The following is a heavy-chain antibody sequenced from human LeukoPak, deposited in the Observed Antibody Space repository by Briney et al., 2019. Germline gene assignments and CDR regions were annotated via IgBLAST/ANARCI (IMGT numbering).Heavy chain of an antibody. CDR2: INPNSGGT. V-gene: IGHV1-2*02. Sequence: ASVKVPCKASGYTFTGYYMHWVRQAPGQGLEWMGWINPNSGGTNYAQKFQGRVTMTRDTSISTAYMELSRLRSDDTAVYYCARAHLAPHGRAGTSDYWGQGTLVTVSS. CDR3: ARAHLAPHGRAGTSDY. J-gene: IGHJ4*02. D-gene: IGHD6-19*01. CDR1: GYTFTGYY.